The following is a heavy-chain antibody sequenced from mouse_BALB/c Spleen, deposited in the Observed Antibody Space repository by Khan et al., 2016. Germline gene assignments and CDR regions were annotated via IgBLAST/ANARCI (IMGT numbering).Heavy chain of an antibody. J-gene: IGHJ2*01. CDR3: TRKGIFYGNYDFDS. V-gene: IGHV1-15*01. CDR1: GYTFSDYE. Sequence: QVQLQQSGAELVRPGASVTLSCKASGYTFSDYEMHWVKQTPVHGLEWIGAIDPETGGTAYNQKFKGQATLTADRSSSTAYMELRSLTSEDSSVYYCTRKGIFYGNYDFDSWGQGTTLTVSS. CDR2: IDPETGGT. D-gene: IGHD2-1*01.